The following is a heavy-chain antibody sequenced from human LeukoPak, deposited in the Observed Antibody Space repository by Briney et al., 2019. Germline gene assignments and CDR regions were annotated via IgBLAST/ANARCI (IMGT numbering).Heavy chain of an antibody. CDR3: ARDPNYYDSSGPPSGFDY. CDR1: GGSISSYY. Sequence: SETLSLTCTVSGGSISSYYWNWIRQPPGKGLEWIGYIYYSGSTNYNPSLKSRVTISVDTSKNQFSLKLSSVTAADAAVYYCARDPNYYDSSGPPSGFDYWGQGTLVTVSS. J-gene: IGHJ4*02. CDR2: IYYSGST. V-gene: IGHV4-59*12. D-gene: IGHD3-22*01.